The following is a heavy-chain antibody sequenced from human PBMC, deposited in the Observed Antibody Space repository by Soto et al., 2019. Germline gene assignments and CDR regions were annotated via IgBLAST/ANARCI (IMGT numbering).Heavy chain of an antibody. CDR2: IYYSGST. CDR3: ARAYYRGRWPVI. D-gene: IGHD3-10*01. Sequence: SETLSLTCTVSGGSISSGGYYWSWIRQHPGKGLEWIGYIYYSGSTYYNPSLKSRVTISVDTSKNQFSLKLSSVTAADTAVYYCARAYYRGRWPVIWGQGTLVTVSS. CDR1: GGSISSGGYY. V-gene: IGHV4-31*03. J-gene: IGHJ4*02.